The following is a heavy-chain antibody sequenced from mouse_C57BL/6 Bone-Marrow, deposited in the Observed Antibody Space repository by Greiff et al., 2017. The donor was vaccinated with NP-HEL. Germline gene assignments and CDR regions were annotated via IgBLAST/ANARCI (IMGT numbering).Heavy chain of an antibody. D-gene: IGHD6-2*01. CDR3: AREGSGSLCDY. CDR1: GYTFTGYW. Sequence: QVQLQQSGAELMKPGASVKLSCKATGYTFTGYWIEWVKQRPGHGLEWIGEILPGGGSTNYNEKFKGKATFTADTSSNTAYMQLSSLTTEDSAIYYGAREGSGSLCDYWGQGTTLTVSS. J-gene: IGHJ2*01. CDR2: ILPGGGST. V-gene: IGHV1-9*01.